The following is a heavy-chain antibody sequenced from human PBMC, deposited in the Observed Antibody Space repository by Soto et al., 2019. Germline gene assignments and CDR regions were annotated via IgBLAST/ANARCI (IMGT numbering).Heavy chain of an antibody. CDR1: GFTFSSHA. CDR3: APQGRS. J-gene: IGHJ4*02. V-gene: IGHV3-23*04. D-gene: IGHD3-10*01. Sequence: EVQLVESGGGLVQPGGSLRLSCAVSGFTFSSHAMSWVRQAPGKGLEWASTISGSGGSTYYADSVKGRFTISRDNSKNTLYLQMNSLRAADSAVYYCAPQGRSWSQRALVTVSS. CDR2: ISGSGGST.